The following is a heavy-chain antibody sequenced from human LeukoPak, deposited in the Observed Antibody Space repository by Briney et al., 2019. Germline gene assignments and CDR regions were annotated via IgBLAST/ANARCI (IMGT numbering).Heavy chain of an antibody. Sequence: SETLSLTCAVYGGSFSGYYWGWIRQPPGKGLEWIGEINHSGSTNYNPSLKSRVTISVDTSKNQFSLKLSSVTAADTAVYYCARVKLVKYDRVLSLYYYYGMDVWGQGTTVTVSS. J-gene: IGHJ6*02. D-gene: IGHD3-22*01. V-gene: IGHV4-34*01. CDR1: GGSFSGYY. CDR3: ARVKLVKYDRVLSLYYYYGMDV. CDR2: INHSGST.